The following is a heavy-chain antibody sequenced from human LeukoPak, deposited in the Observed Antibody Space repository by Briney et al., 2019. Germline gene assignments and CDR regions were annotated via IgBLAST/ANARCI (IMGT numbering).Heavy chain of an antibody. CDR3: ARPRGYYYDSSGDYDAFDI. D-gene: IGHD3-22*01. CDR1: GGTFGSYA. Sequence: SVKVSCKASGGTFGSYAISWVRQAPGQGLEWMGRIIPILGIANYAQKFQGRVTITADKSTSTAYMELSSLRSEDTAVYYCARPRGYYYDSSGDYDAFDIWGQGTMVTVSS. J-gene: IGHJ3*02. V-gene: IGHV1-69*04. CDR2: IIPILGIA.